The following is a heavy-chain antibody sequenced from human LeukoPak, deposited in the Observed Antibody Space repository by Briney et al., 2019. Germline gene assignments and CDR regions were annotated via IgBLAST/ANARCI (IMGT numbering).Heavy chain of an antibody. CDR3: ARDLGVLQQLVQWKLDYFDY. CDR1: GYTFTSYA. V-gene: IGHV7-4-1*02. Sequence: ASVKVSCKASGYTFTSYAMNWVRQAPGQGLEWMGWINTNTGNPTYAQGFTGRFVFSLDTSVSTAYLQISSLKAEDTAVYYCARDLGVLQQLVQWKLDYFDYWGQGTLVTVSS. J-gene: IGHJ4*02. CDR2: INTNTGNP. D-gene: IGHD6-13*01.